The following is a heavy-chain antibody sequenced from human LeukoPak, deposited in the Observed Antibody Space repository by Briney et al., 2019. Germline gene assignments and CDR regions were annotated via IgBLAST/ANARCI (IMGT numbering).Heavy chain of an antibody. J-gene: IGHJ5*02. CDR3: ARRVEMAYNWFDP. V-gene: IGHV4-4*07. D-gene: IGHD5-12*01. CDR2: IYISGST. CDR1: GGSISPYY. Sequence: SETLSLTCSVSGGSISPYYWSWIRQPAGKGLEWIGRIYISGSTNYNSSLKSRVTMSVDTSKNQFSLKLSSVTAADTAVYYCARRVEMAYNWFDPWGQGTLVTVSS.